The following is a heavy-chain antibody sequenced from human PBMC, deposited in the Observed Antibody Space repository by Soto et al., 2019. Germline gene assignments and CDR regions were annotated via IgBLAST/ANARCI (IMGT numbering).Heavy chain of an antibody. CDR1: GYTFTSYG. CDR2: MNPNSGNT. V-gene: IGHV1-8*02. D-gene: IGHD2-21*02. Sequence: GASVKVSCKASGYTFTSYGISWVRQAPGQGLEWMGWMNPNSGNTGYAQKFQGRVTMTRNTSISTAYMELSSLCSEDTALYYFARAQGVVTAATPFLAFDIWGQGTMVTVSS. CDR3: ARAQGVVTAATPFLAFDI. J-gene: IGHJ3*02.